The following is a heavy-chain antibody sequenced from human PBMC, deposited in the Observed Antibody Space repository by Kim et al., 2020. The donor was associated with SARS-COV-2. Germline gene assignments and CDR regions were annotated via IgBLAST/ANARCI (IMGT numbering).Heavy chain of an antibody. CDR3: ARVGRPRVTTKGNYYYGMDV. CDR1: GFNFSSYG. J-gene: IGHJ6*02. D-gene: IGHD1-1*01. V-gene: IGHV3-33*01. Sequence: GGSLRLSCAASGFNFSSYGMHWVRQAPGKGLEWVAVMWFDGSDQYYGDPVKGRFTISRDNAKSTLFLQMNSLRVEDTGVYYCARVGRPRVTTKGNYYYGMDVWGQGTTVTVSS. CDR2: MWFDGSDQ.